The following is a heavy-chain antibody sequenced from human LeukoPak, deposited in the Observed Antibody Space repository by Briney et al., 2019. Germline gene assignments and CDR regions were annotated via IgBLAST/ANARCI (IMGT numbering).Heavy chain of an antibody. D-gene: IGHD3-10*01. CDR2: IKQDGSEK. CDR3: ARDLSYYGSGSYGY. CDR1: GFTFSSYW. Sequence: PGGSLRLSCAASGFTFSSYWMSWVRQAPGKGLEWVANIKQDGSEKYHVDSVKGRFTISRDNAKNSLYLQMNSLRAEDMAVYYCARDLSYYGSGSYGYWGQGTLVTVSS. J-gene: IGHJ4*02. V-gene: IGHV3-7*04.